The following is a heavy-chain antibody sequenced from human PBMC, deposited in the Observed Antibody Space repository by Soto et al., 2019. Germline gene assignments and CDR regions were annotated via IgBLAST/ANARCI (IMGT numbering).Heavy chain of an antibody. V-gene: IGHV3-23*04. D-gene: IGHD3-10*01. CDR3: GRTYTGG. CDR1: GFSLRDHA. CDR2: ISGSGDRT. J-gene: IGHJ4*02. Sequence: VQSGGGVVQPGESLRLSCAASGFSLRDHALSWVRQAPGGGLEWVSGISGSGDRTNYADFVRGRFIISKDRAKNTLYLDMSGLRVDDTAVYFCGRTYTGGWGQGTLVTVSS.